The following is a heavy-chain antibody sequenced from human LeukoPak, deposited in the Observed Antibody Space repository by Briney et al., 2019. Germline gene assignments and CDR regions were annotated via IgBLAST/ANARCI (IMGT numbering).Heavy chain of an antibody. D-gene: IGHD3-22*01. CDR3: ARGVWALGYYYFDY. CDR1: GGSISSYY. J-gene: IGHJ4*02. V-gene: IGHV4-4*07. Sequence: PSETLSLTCTVSGGSISSYYWSWIRQPAGKGLEWIGRIYTSGSTNYNPSLKSRVTMSVDTSKNQFSLKLSSVTAADTAVYYCARGVWALGYYYFDYWGQGTLVTVSS. CDR2: IYTSGST.